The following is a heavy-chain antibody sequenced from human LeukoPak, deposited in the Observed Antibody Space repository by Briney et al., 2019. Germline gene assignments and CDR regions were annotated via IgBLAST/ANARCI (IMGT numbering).Heavy chain of an antibody. CDR1: GGSFSGYY. V-gene: IGHV4-34*01. CDR2: INHSGST. CDR3: ASGGGIAAAGTGRYYYGMDV. J-gene: IGHJ6*02. Sequence: ASETLSLTCAVYGGSFSGYYWSWIRQPPGKGLEWIGEINHSGSTNYNPSLKSRVTISVDTSKNQFSLKLSSVTAEDTAVYYCASGGGIAAAGTGRYYYGMDVWGQGTTVTVSS. D-gene: IGHD6-13*01.